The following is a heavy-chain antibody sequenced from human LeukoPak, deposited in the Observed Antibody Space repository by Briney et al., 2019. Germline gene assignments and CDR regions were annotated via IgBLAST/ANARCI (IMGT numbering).Heavy chain of an antibody. D-gene: IGHD1-26*01. Sequence: GGSLRLSCAASGFTFSSYEMNWVRQAPGKGLEWVSSITRSSIYIYYADSVKGRFTISRDNARNSLYLQMNSLKTEDTAVYYCTTDSPLYSGRYSEVPWGQGTLVTVSS. V-gene: IGHV3-21*03. J-gene: IGHJ5*02. CDR3: TTDSPLYSGRYSEVP. CDR1: GFTFSSYE. CDR2: ITRSSIYI.